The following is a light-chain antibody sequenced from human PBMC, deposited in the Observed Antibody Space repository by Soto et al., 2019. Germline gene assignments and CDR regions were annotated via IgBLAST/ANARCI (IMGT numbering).Light chain of an antibody. J-gene: IGKJ3*01. CDR1: QSISTY. Sequence: DIQMTQSPSSLSASVGDRVTITCRASQSISTYLNWYQQKPGKAPQLLIYAASILQSGVSSRFSGSGSGTDFTLTITSLQPEDFATYHCQQSYSVPFTFGPGTKVDL. CDR3: QQSYSVPFT. CDR2: AAS. V-gene: IGKV1-39*01.